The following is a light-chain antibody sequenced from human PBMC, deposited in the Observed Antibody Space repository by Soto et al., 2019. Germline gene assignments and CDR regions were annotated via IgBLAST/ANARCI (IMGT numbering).Light chain of an antibody. V-gene: IGLV2-8*01. CDR3: SSYAGKNSLV. J-gene: IGLJ1*01. CDR2: DVN. Sequence: QSVLTQPPSASGSPGQSVIISCTGTSGDIGFYNYVSWYQHHPGRAPKLIIYDVNKRPSGVPHRFSGSKSGDSASLTVSGLQPEDEADYYCSSYAGKNSLVFGTGTKVTVL. CDR1: SGDIGFYNY.